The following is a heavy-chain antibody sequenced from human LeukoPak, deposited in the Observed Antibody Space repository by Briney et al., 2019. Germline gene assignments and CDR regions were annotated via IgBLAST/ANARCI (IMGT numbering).Heavy chain of an antibody. CDR3: ARSTILPDYYGLLYYYYGMDV. CDR2: INPNSGGT. V-gene: IGHV1-2*04. D-gene: IGHD3-10*01. Sequence: ASVKVSCKASGYTFTGYYMHWVRQAPGQGLEWMGWINPNSGGTNYAQKFQGWVTMTRDTSISTAYMELSRLRSDDTAVYYCARSTILPDYYGLLYYYYGMDVWGQGTTVTVSS. J-gene: IGHJ6*02. CDR1: GYTFTGYY.